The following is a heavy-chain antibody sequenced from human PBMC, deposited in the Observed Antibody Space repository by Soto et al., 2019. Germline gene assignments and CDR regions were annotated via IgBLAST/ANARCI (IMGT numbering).Heavy chain of an antibody. Sequence: QVRVVQSGAEVKKHGASVKVSCKTSGYTFTDYDINWVRQAPGQGLEWMGWVSPDHGNAGYARQFQGRITMTSDTSINTVFMELTNLRPEDTAVYYCAVTTGYWGQGTKVTVSS. CDR2: VSPDHGNA. CDR1: GYTFTDYD. J-gene: IGHJ4*02. CDR3: AVTTGY. D-gene: IGHD4-17*01. V-gene: IGHV1-8*01.